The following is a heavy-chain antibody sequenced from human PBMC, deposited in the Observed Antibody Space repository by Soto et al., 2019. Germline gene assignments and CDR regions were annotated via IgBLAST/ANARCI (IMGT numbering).Heavy chain of an antibody. CDR3: ARPLYGSGSVWFDP. J-gene: IGHJ5*02. Sequence: VSLRLSCSASGFTFSGYWMTWVRQAPGKGLEWVANIKEDGSEKYYVDSVKGRFTISRDNPKNSLYLQMNSLRADDTAVYYCARPLYGSGSVWFDPWGQGTPVTVSS. D-gene: IGHD3-10*01. V-gene: IGHV3-7*03. CDR2: IKEDGSEK. CDR1: GFTFSGYW.